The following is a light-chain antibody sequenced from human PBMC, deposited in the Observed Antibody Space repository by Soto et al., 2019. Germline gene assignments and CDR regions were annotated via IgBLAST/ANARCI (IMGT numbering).Light chain of an antibody. CDR1: QSISSN. J-gene: IGKJ4*01. CDR3: QQYNNWPRAT. V-gene: IGKV3-15*01. Sequence: EIVMKQSPATLPVSPGERATLSCRASQSISSNLAWYQQKPGQAPRLLMFRTSSRATGFPARFSGSGSGTEFNLTISSLQSEDFGVYYCQQYNNWPRATFGGGTKVDIK. CDR2: RTS.